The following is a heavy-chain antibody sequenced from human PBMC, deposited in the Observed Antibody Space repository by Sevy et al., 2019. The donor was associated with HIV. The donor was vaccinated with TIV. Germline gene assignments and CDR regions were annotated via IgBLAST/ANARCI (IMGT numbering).Heavy chain of an antibody. CDR1: GFTLSSYD. CDR2: ISSSGGST. D-gene: IGHD3-10*01. CDR3: AKEGTTMVRGVIIKPDNWFDP. V-gene: IGHV3-23*01. Sequence: GGSLRLSCAASGFTLSSYDMSWVRQAPGKGLEWVSAISSSGGSTYYADSVKGRFTISRDNSKNTLYLQMNSLRAEDTAVYYCAKEGTTMVRGVIIKPDNWFDPWGQGTLVTVSS. J-gene: IGHJ5*02.